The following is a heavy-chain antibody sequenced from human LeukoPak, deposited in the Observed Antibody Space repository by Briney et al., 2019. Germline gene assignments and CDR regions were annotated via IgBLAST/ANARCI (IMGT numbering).Heavy chain of an antibody. V-gene: IGHV6-1*01. CDR2: TYYRSKWYK. CDR3: ARGPSYFQH. J-gene: IGHJ1*01. CDR1: GDSVSSNSAT. Sequence: SQTLSLTCAISGDSVSSNSATWNWIRQPPSRGLEWLGRTYYRSKWYKYYAVSVKGRITINPDTFKNQFSLQLNSVTPEDTAVYYCARGPSYFQHWGQGTLVTVSS.